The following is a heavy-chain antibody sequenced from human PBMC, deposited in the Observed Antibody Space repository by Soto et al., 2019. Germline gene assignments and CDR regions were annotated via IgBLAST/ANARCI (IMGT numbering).Heavy chain of an antibody. CDR3: ARSLTGADAFDI. J-gene: IGHJ3*02. CDR2: IIPIFGTA. D-gene: IGHD3-16*01. CDR1: GGTFSSYA. Sequence: GASVKVSCKASGGTFSSYAISWVRQAPGQGLEWMGGIIPIFGTANYAQKFQDRVTITADESTSTAYMELSSLRSEDTAVYYCARSLTGADAFDIWGQGTMVTVS. V-gene: IGHV1-69*13.